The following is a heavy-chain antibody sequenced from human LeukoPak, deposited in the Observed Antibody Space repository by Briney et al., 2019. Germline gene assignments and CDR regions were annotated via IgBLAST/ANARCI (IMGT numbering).Heavy chain of an antibody. J-gene: IGHJ4*02. D-gene: IGHD3-16*01. CDR1: GGSFSGYY. CDR3: ARGVRRLGALGFDY. V-gene: IGHV4-34*01. CDR2: INYSGST. Sequence: SETLSLTCAVYGGSFSGYYWSWIRQPPGKGLEWIGEINYSGSTNYNPSLKSRVTISVDTSKNQFSLKLSSVTAADTAVYYCARGVRRLGALGFDYWGQGTLVTVSS.